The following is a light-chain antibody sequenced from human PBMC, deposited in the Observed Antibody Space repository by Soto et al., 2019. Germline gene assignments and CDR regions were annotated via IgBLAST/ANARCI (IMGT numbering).Light chain of an antibody. J-gene: IGKJ4*01. CDR1: QSVSSD. CDR2: GAS. V-gene: IGKV3-15*01. CDR3: QQYNSWLT. Sequence: EIVMTQSPATLSVSPGERTTLSCRASQSVSSDLAWYQQKRGQAPRLLIYGASTRATGVPARFSGSGSGTEFTLTISSLQSEDFAVYYCQQYNSWLTFGGGTKVEI.